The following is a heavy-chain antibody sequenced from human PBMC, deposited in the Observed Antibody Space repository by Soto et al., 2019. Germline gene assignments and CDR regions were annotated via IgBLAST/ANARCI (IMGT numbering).Heavy chain of an antibody. CDR1: GGSISSSSYY. V-gene: IGHV4-39*01. CDR2: IYYSGST. J-gene: IGHJ6*02. CDR3: ASTGFKIAAAGTPIFGMDV. Sequence: TSETLSLTCTVSGGSISSSSYYWGWIRQPPGKGLEWIGSIYYSGSTYYNPSLKSRVTISVDTSKNQFSLKLSSVTAADTAVYYCASTGFKIAAAGTPIFGMDVWGQGTTVTVSS. D-gene: IGHD6-13*01.